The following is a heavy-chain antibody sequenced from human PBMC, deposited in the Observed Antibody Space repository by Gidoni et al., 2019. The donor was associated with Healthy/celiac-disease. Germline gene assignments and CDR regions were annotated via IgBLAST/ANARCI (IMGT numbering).Heavy chain of an antibody. CDR3: AKSRYQLPTHFDY. CDR2: IRGSGGRT. J-gene: IGHJ4*02. Sequence: EVQLLESGGGLVQPGGSLRLSCAASGFTFSSYTMSWVRQAPGKGLEWVSAIRGSGGRTYYADSVKGRFTISRDNSKNTLYLQMNSLRAEDTAVYYCAKSRYQLPTHFDYWGQGTLVTVSS. CDR1: GFTFSSYT. D-gene: IGHD2-2*01. V-gene: IGHV3-23*01.